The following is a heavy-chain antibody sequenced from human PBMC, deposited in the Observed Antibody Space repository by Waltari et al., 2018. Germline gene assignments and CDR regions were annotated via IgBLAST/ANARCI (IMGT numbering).Heavy chain of an antibody. CDR1: GGTFSSYA. J-gene: IGHJ6*02. D-gene: IGHD6-19*01. Sequence: QVQLVQSGAEVKKPGSSVKVSCKASGGTFSSYAISWVRQAPGQGLEWIGRIIPILGIANYAQKFQGRVTITADKSTSTAYMELSSLRSEDTAVYYCARAGIAVAGNYYYYGMDVWGQGTTVTVSS. CDR3: ARAGIAVAGNYYYYGMDV. V-gene: IGHV1-69*04. CDR2: IIPILGIA.